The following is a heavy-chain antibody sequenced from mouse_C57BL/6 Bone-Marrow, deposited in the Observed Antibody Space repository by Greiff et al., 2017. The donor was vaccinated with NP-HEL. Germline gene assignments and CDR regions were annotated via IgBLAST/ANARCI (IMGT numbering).Heavy chain of an antibody. J-gene: IGHJ4*01. CDR1: GYTFTDYY. CDR2: INPNNGGP. V-gene: IGHV1-26*01. D-gene: IGHD2-4*01. CDR3: ARATYYDYDGAMDY. Sequence: VQLQQSGPELVKPGASVKISCKASGYTFTDYYVNWVKQSHGKSLEWIGDINPNNGGPSYNQKFKGKATLTVDKSSSTAYMELRSLTSEDSAVYYCARATYYDYDGAMDYWGQGTSVTVSS.